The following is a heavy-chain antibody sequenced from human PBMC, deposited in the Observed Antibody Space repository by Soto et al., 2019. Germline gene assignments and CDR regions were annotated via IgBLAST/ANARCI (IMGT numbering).Heavy chain of an antibody. CDR2: ISYDGSNK. CDR1: GFTFSSYA. D-gene: IGHD4-17*01. Sequence: GSLRLSCAASGFTFSSYAMHWVRQAPGKGLEWVAVISYDGSNKYYADSVKGRFTISRDNSKNTLYLQMNSLRAEDTAVYYCARDRVRYGDHFDYWGQGTLVTVSS. V-gene: IGHV3-30-3*01. J-gene: IGHJ4*02. CDR3: ARDRVRYGDHFDY.